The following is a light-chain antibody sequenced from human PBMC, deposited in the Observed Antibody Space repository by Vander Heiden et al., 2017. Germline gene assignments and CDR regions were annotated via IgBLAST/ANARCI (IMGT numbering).Light chain of an antibody. Sequence: QSVLTQPPSVSAAPGQQVTISCSGSTSNIGNYDVSWYQQVPGTAPKLLIFDNNKRPLGIPDRISGSKSGTSATLGITGLQTGDEADYYCGTWDTSLSAVVFGGGTRLTVL. CDR3: GTWDTSLSAVV. CDR2: DNN. CDR1: TSNIGNYD. J-gene: IGLJ2*01. V-gene: IGLV1-51*01.